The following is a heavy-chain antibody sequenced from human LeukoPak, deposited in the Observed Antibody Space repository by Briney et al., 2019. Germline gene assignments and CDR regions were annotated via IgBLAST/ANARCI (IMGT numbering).Heavy chain of an antibody. J-gene: IGHJ4*02. CDR1: GGSVCSNSHY. Sequence: SETLSLTCTVSGGSVCSNSHYWGWVRQPPGKGLEWIASIYHTGSTYYNPSLKSRVTISVDTSKNQFSLRVNSVTAADTAVYYCVRQVDYWGPGTLVTVSS. CDR3: VRQVDY. CDR2: IYHTGST. V-gene: IGHV4-39*01.